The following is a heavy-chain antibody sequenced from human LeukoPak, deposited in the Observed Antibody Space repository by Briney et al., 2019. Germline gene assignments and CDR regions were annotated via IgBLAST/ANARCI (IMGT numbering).Heavy chain of an antibody. CDR1: GFTFSNYA. CDR2: ISYDGNRK. CDR3: AKWNSITSYWNYFGMDV. D-gene: IGHD1-1*01. J-gene: IGHJ6*02. Sequence: PGGSLRLSCAASGFTFSNYAMHWVRQAPGKGLEWLAVISYDGNRKDFADSVEGRFTVSRDNSKNTLYLQMSSLRAEDTAVYYCAKWNSITSYWNYFGMDVWGQGTTVTVSS. V-gene: IGHV3-30-3*02.